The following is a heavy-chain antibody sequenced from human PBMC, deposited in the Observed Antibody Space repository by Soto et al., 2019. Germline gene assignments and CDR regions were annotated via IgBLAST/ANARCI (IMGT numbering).Heavy chain of an antibody. V-gene: IGHV4-39*07. CDR3: ARALYITIFGVVRPSYNWFDP. D-gene: IGHD3-3*01. Sequence: SETLALTCTVSGGSISSSSYYWSWIRQPPGKGLEWIGEINHSGSTNYNPSLKSRVTISVDTSKNQFSLKLSSVTAADTAVYYCARALYITIFGVVRPSYNWFDPWGQGTLVTVSS. CDR1: GGSISSSSYY. CDR2: INHSGST. J-gene: IGHJ5*02.